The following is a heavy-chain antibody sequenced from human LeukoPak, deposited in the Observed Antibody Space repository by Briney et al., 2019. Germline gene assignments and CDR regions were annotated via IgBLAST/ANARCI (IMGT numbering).Heavy chain of an antibody. J-gene: IGHJ4*02. V-gene: IGHV3-23*01. CDR3: AKLNYYDSSGYYTGRGHFDY. D-gene: IGHD3-22*01. CDR2: ISGSGGST. Sequence: PGGSLRLSCAASGFSLNRNYMNWIRQAPGKGLEWVSAISGSGGSTYYADSVKGRFTISRDNSKNTLYLQMNSLRAEDTAVYYCAKLNYYDSSGYYTGRGHFDYWGQGTLVTVSS. CDR1: GFSLNRNY.